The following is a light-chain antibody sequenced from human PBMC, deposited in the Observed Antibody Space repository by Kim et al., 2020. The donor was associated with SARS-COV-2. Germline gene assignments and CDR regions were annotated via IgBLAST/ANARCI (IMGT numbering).Light chain of an antibody. V-gene: IGLV2-8*01. CDR2: EVP. CDR3: CSYAGRNIGV. CDR1: SSNIGGYAF. J-gene: IGLJ3*02. Sequence: GPSGTITCSGDSSNIGGYAFVAWYQQHAGRAPKLMIYEVPKRPTGVPDRFSGSKSGNPASLTVSMLQTEDEADYYRCSYAGRNIGVFGGGTQLTVL.